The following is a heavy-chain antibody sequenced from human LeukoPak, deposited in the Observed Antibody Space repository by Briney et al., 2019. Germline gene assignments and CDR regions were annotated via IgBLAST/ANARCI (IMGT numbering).Heavy chain of an antibody. D-gene: IGHD3-10*01. CDR2: INPNSGGT. V-gene: IGHV1-2*02. Sequence: APVKVSCKASGYTFTGYYMHWVRQAPGQGLEWMGWINPNSGGTNYAQKFQGRVTMTRDTSISTAYMELSRLRSDDTAVYYCARTYYYGSGSYCGYDYWGQGTLVTVSS. J-gene: IGHJ4*02. CDR3: ARTYYYGSGSYCGYDY. CDR1: GYTFTGYY.